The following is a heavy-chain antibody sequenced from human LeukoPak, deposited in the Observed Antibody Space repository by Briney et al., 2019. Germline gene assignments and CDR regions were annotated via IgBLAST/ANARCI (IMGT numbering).Heavy chain of an antibody. D-gene: IGHD7-27*01. Sequence: GASVKVSCKASGYTYTGYYMHWVRQAPGQGLEWMGWINPNSGGTNYAQKFQGRVTMTRDTSISTAYMELSRLRSDDTAVYYCARDSGYYYYMDVWDKGTTVTVS. CDR3: ARDSGYYYYMDV. CDR1: GYTYTGYY. CDR2: INPNSGGT. J-gene: IGHJ6*03. V-gene: IGHV1-2*02.